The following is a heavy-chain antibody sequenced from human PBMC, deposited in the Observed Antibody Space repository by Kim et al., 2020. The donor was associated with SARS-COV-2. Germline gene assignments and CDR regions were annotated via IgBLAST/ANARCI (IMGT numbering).Heavy chain of an antibody. J-gene: IGHJ4*02. CDR2: FDPEDGET. Sequence: ASVKVSCKVSGYTLTELSMHWVRQAPGKGLEWMGGFDPEDGETIYAQKFQGRVTMTEDTSTDTAYMELSSLRSEDTAVYYCATVDGSGSYYGLDYWGQGTLVTVSS. CDR3: ATVDGSGSYYGLDY. D-gene: IGHD3-10*01. CDR1: GYTLTELS. V-gene: IGHV1-24*01.